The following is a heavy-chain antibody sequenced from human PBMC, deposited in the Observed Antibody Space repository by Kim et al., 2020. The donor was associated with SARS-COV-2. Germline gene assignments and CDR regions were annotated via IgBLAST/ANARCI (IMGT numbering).Heavy chain of an antibody. Sequence: SETLSLTCTVSGGSISSSSYYWGWIRQPPGKGLEWIGSIYYSGSTYYNPSLKSRVTISVDTSKNQFSLKLSSVTAADTAVYYCARRGYSYGYEDWYFELWGRGTLVTVSS. CDR2: IYYSGST. CDR1: GGSISSSSYY. V-gene: IGHV4-39*01. D-gene: IGHD5-18*01. CDR3: ARRGYSYGYEDWYFEL. J-gene: IGHJ2*01.